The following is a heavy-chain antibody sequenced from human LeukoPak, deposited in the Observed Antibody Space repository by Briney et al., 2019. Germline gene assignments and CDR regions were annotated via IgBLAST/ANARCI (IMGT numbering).Heavy chain of an antibody. CDR2: IWNDGSKK. J-gene: IGHJ4*02. CDR3: ARGGIAARFAY. D-gene: IGHD6-6*01. Sequence: PGRSLRLSCAAPTFTFSSYGLHWVRQPPGKGLEWVAVIWNDGSKKYYADSVKGRFTISRDNAKNSLYLQMNSLRVEDTAVYYCARGGIAARFAYWGQGTLVTVSS. CDR1: TFTFSSYG. V-gene: IGHV3-33*01.